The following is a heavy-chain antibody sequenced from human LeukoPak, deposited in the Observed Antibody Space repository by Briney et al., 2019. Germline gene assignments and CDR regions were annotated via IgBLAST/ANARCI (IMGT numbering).Heavy chain of an antibody. D-gene: IGHD5-18*01. Sequence: SSETLSLTCTVSGGSISSYYWSWIRQPAGKGLEWIGRIYTSGSTNYNPSLKSRVTMSVDTSKNQFSLKLSSVAAADTAVYYCARDRKYSYGYYGMDVWGQGTTVTVSS. CDR3: ARDRKYSYGYYGMDV. J-gene: IGHJ6*02. V-gene: IGHV4-4*07. CDR2: IYTSGST. CDR1: GGSISSYY.